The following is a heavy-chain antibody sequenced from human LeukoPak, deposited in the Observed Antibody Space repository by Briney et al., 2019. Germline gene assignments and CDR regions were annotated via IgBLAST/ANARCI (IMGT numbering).Heavy chain of an antibody. CDR1: GYTFTGYY. CDR2: INPNSGGT. D-gene: IGHD2-2*01. Sequence: GASVKVSCKASGYTFTGYYIHWVRQAPGQGLEWMGWINPNSGGTNYAQKFQGRVTMTRDTSISTAYMELSRLRSDDTAVYYCARDRGIVVVTAALDYWGQGTLVTVSS. V-gene: IGHV1-2*02. J-gene: IGHJ4*02. CDR3: ARDRGIVVVTAALDY.